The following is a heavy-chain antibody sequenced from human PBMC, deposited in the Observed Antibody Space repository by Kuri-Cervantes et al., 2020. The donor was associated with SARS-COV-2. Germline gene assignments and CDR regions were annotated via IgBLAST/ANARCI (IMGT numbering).Heavy chain of an antibody. Sequence: GGSLRLSCAASGFTFSSYAMSWVRHAPGEGLEWVSAISGSGDRTYYQDSVKGRFTISRDNSKNPLYLQMNSLRAEDTAVYYCAKVMGYGYGKLGFDYWGQGTLVTVSS. V-gene: IGHV3-23*01. CDR3: AKVMGYGYGKLGFDY. D-gene: IGHD3-10*01. J-gene: IGHJ4*02. CDR2: ISGSGDRT. CDR1: GFTFSSYA.